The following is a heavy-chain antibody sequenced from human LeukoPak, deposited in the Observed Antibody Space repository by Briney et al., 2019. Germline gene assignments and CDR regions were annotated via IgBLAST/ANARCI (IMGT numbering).Heavy chain of an antibody. Sequence: ETLSLTCSVSGYDSISTYYWNWIRQPPGKGLEWIGQIFYKGNTNYNPSLKSRVTMSVDTSKNQFSLKLSSVTAADTAVYYCASGAVGAWASFDYWGQGTLVTVSS. D-gene: IGHD1-26*01. V-gene: IGHV4-59*12. CDR3: ASGAVGAWASFDY. J-gene: IGHJ4*02. CDR2: IFYKGNT. CDR1: GYDSISTYY.